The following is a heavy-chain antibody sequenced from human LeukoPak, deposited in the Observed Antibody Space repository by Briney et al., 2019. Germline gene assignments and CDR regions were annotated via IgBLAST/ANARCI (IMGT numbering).Heavy chain of an antibody. Sequence: SQTLSLTCTVSGGSISSGGYYWSWIRQHPGKGLEWIGYIYYSGSTYYNPSLKSRVTISVDTSKNQFSLKLSSVTAADTAVYYCARVKGSGYGRNWGGVYYYYYYMDVWGKGTTVTVSS. CDR1: GGSISSGGYY. D-gene: IGHD5-12*01. V-gene: IGHV4-31*03. J-gene: IGHJ6*03. CDR3: ARVKGSGYGRNWGGVYYYYYYMDV. CDR2: IYYSGST.